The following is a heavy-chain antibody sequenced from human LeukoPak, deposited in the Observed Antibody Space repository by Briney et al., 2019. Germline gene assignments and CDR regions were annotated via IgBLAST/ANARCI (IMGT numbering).Heavy chain of an antibody. CDR1: GGSISGYY. CDR3: ARDNAATYDY. Sequence: SETLSLTCTVSGGSISGYYWIWVRQPPGKGLEWIGHIYSSGRSDYNPSLRSRVTMSEDTSKNQFSLTLSPVTAADTAVYYCARDNAATYDYWGQGILVTVSS. D-gene: IGHD1-26*01. J-gene: IGHJ4*02. CDR2: IYSSGRS. V-gene: IGHV4-59*01.